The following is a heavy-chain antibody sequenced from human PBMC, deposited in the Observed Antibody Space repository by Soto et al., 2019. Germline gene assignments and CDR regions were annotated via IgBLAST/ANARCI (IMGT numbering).Heavy chain of an antibody. Sequence: QVQLQESGPGLVKPSQTLSLTCTVSGGSISSGGYYWSWIRQHPGKGLEWIGYIYYSGSTYYNPSLKSRXXIXVXTSKNQFPLKLNSVTAADTAVYYCARWGGSSRPCDYWGQGTLVTVSS. V-gene: IGHV4-31*03. CDR2: IYYSGST. D-gene: IGHD6-6*01. CDR1: GGSISSGGYY. J-gene: IGHJ4*02. CDR3: ARWGGSSRPCDY.